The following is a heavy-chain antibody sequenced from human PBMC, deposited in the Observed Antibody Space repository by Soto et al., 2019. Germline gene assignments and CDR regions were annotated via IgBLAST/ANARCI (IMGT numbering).Heavy chain of an antibody. V-gene: IGHV4-31*03. Sequence: SETLSLTCTVSGGSIISGGYYWGWIRQHPGKGLEWIGYIYYSGSTYYNPSLKSRVTIPVDTSKNQFSLKLSSVTAADTAVYYCARDRAAADAFDIWGQGTMVTVSS. D-gene: IGHD6-25*01. CDR1: GGSIISGGYY. CDR2: IYYSGST. CDR3: ARDRAAADAFDI. J-gene: IGHJ3*02.